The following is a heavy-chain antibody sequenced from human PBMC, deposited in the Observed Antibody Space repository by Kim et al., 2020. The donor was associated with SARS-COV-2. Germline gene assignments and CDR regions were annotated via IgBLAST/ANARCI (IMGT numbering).Heavy chain of an antibody. J-gene: IGHJ3*02. CDR3: AREFLTWAFDI. CDR2: ISYDGSNK. D-gene: IGHD2-21*01. V-gene: IGHV3-30-3*01. Sequence: GGSLRLSCAASGFTFSSYAMHWVRQAPGKGLEWVAVISYDGSNKYYADSVKGRFTISRDNSKNTLYLQMNSLRAEDTAVYYCAREFLTWAFDIWGQGTMVTVSS. CDR1: GFTFSSYA.